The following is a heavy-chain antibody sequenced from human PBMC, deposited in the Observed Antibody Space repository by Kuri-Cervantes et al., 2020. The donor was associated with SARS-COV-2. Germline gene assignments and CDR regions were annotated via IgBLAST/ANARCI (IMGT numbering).Heavy chain of an antibody. CDR1: GFTFSGYT. CDR3: AKDISDLHYFDY. Sequence: GGSLRLSCVATGFTFSGYTMNWVRQAPGKALQWVSSISGSGSYIYYADSVKGRFTVSRDSAKNSLYLQINSLRGEDTAVYYCAKDISDLHYFDYWGQGTLVTVSS. CDR2: ISGSGSYI. V-gene: IGHV3-21*04. J-gene: IGHJ4*02. D-gene: IGHD2-21*01.